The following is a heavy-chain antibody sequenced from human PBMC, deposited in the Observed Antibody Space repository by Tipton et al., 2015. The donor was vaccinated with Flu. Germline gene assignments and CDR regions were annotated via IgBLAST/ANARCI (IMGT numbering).Heavy chain of an antibody. J-gene: IGHJ4*02. CDR3: ARHTGDSVRGVIDY. V-gene: IGHV4-34*01. CDR1: GGSFSGHY. D-gene: IGHD3-10*02. CDR2: IYHSAST. Sequence: TLSLTCAVYGGSFSGHYWSWVRRPPGKGLGWIGTIYHSASTYTNPSLKSRLTISVDTSKNQCSLKLSPVTAADTAVYYCARHTGDSVRGVIDYWGQGTLVTFSS.